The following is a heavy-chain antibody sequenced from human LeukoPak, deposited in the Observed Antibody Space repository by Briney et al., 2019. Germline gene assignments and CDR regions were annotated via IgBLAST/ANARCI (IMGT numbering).Heavy chain of an antibody. V-gene: IGHV3-30*18. CDR1: GFTFSSYG. CDR2: ISYDGSNK. Sequence: PGRSLRLSCAASGFTFSSYGMHWVRQAPGKGLEWVAVISYDGSNKYYADSVKGRFTISRDNSKNTLYLQMNSLRAEDTAVYYCAKSAMDTAMGDLSDYWGQGTLVTVSS. D-gene: IGHD5-18*01. CDR3: AKSAMDTAMGDLSDY. J-gene: IGHJ4*02.